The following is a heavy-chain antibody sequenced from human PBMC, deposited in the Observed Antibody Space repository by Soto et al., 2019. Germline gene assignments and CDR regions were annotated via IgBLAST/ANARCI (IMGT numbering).Heavy chain of an antibody. V-gene: IGHV1-69*13. CDR1: GGTFSSDA. CDR2: IIPIFGTA. D-gene: IGHD3-16*01. CDR3: ARGYCYGYPPNYYYVMDV. Sequence: GASVKVSCKVSGGTFSSDAISWVRQAPGQGLEWMGGIIPIFGTANYAQKVQGRVTITADESTTTAYMELSRLRSEDTAVYYCARGYCYGYPPNYYYVMDVWGQGTTVTVSS. J-gene: IGHJ6*02.